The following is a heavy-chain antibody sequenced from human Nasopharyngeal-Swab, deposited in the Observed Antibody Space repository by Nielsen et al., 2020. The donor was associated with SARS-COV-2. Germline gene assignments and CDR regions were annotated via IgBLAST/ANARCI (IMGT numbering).Heavy chain of an antibody. J-gene: IGHJ3*02. Sequence: GESLKISCAASGFTFSSYAMSWVRQAPGKGLEWVSAISGSGGSTYYADSVKGRFTISRDDAKNSVYLQMNSLRAEDTAVYYCARESVVTGMDDATDIWGQGTMVTVSS. CDR1: GFTFSSYA. CDR2: ISGSGGST. V-gene: IGHV3-23*01. CDR3: ARESVVTGMDDATDI. D-gene: IGHD2-21*02.